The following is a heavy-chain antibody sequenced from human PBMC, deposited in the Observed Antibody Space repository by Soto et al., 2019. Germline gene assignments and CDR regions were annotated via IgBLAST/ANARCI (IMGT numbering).Heavy chain of an antibody. Sequence: QVQLQESGPGLVKPSETLSRTCTGSGGSISSYYWSWIRQPPGKGLEWIGYIYYSGSTNYNPSLKSRVTTAVDTSKNPFSLKLRSVTAADTAVYACARHQAVAGVDYWGQGTLVTVSS. CDR3: ARHQAVAGVDY. D-gene: IGHD6-19*01. J-gene: IGHJ4*02. V-gene: IGHV4-59*08. CDR2: IYYSGST. CDR1: GGSISSYY.